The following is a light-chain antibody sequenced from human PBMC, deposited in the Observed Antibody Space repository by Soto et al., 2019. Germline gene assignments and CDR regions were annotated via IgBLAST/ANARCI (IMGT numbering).Light chain of an antibody. CDR3: QKYNSAPLT. J-gene: IGKJ4*01. CDR2: AES. Sequence: DVQMTQSPSSLSASVGDRVTITCRASQGIAPYLAWFQQKPGKVPQLLIYAESTLQSEISSRFSGSGYGTDFTLTISSLQPEDVATYYCQKYNSAPLTFGGGTKVEIK. CDR1: QGIAPY. V-gene: IGKV1-27*01.